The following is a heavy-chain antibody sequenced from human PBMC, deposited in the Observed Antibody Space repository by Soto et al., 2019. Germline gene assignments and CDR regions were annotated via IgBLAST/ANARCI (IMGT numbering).Heavy chain of an antibody. J-gene: IGHJ4*02. Sequence: ASVKVSCKASGYTFTSYGISWVRQAPGQGLEWMGWISAYNGNTNYAQKLQGRVTMTTDTSTSTAYMELRSLRSDDTAVYYCARGTGITIFGVVIEDFDYWGQGTLVTVSS. V-gene: IGHV1-18*01. CDR1: GYTFTSYG. D-gene: IGHD3-3*01. CDR3: ARGTGITIFGVVIEDFDY. CDR2: ISAYNGNT.